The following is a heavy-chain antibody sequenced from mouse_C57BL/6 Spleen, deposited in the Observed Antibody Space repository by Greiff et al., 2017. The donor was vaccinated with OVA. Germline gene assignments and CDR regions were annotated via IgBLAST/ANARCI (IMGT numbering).Heavy chain of an antibody. D-gene: IGHD1-1*01. J-gene: IGHJ4*01. CDR3: ATGSSRSFYYAMDY. V-gene: IGHV5-4*01. CDR2: ISDGGSYT. CDR1: GFTFSSYA. Sequence: EVQLVESGGGLVKPGGSLKLSCAASGFTFSSYAMSWVRQTPEKRLEWVATISDGGSYTYYPDNVKGRFTISRDKAKNNLYLQMSHLKSEDTAMYYCATGSSRSFYYAMDYWGQGTSVTVSS.